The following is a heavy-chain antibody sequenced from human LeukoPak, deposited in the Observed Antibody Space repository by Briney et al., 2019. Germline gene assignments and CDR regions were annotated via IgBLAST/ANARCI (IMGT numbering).Heavy chain of an antibody. CDR1: GFTVSSNY. CDR3: AKAGASGSGPIDS. Sequence: PGGSLRLSCAASGFTVSSNYMSWVRQAPGKGLEWVSVIYSGGSTYYADSVKGRFTISRDNSKNTLYLQMNSLRAEDTAVYYCAKAGASGSGPIDSWGQGTPVIVSS. V-gene: IGHV3-66*01. CDR2: IYSGGST. D-gene: IGHD3-10*01. J-gene: IGHJ4*02.